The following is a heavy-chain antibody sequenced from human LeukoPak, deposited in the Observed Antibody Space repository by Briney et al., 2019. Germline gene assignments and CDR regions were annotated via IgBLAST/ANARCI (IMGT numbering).Heavy chain of an antibody. Sequence: ASVKVSCKASGYTFTSYGISWVQQAPGQGLEWMGWISAYNGNTNYAQKLQGRVTMTTDTSTSTAYMELRSLRSDDTAVYYCARDVYHCSSTSCYLDYWGQGTLVTVSS. V-gene: IGHV1-18*01. J-gene: IGHJ4*02. CDR1: GYTFTSYG. CDR2: ISAYNGNT. D-gene: IGHD2-2*01. CDR3: ARDVYHCSSTSCYLDY.